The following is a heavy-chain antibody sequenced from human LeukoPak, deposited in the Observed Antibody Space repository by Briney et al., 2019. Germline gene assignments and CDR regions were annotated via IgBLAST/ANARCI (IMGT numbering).Heavy chain of an antibody. V-gene: IGHV3-7*01. Sequence: PGGSLRLSCAASGFSFTTYWMSWVRQAPGKGLEWVANINQDGTEKYYVDSVKGRFTISRDNAKNSLYLQMNSLRAEDTAVYYCARSVVAATETFDYWGQGTLVTVSS. CDR1: GFSFTTYW. D-gene: IGHD2-15*01. CDR2: INQDGTEK. J-gene: IGHJ4*02. CDR3: ARSVVAATETFDY.